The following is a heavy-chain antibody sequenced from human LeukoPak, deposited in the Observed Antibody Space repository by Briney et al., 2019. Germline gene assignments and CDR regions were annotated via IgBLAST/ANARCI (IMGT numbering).Heavy chain of an antibody. CDR2: ISYDGSNK. J-gene: IGHJ4*02. V-gene: IGHV3-30*14. CDR1: GFTFSSYA. D-gene: IGHD3-3*01. CDR3: ARDGSGSLDY. Sequence: GRSLRLSCAASGFTFSSYAMHWVRQAPGKGLEWVAVISYDGSNKYYADSVKGRFTISRHNSKNTLYLQMNSLRAEDTAVYYCARDGSGSLDYWGQGTLVTVSS.